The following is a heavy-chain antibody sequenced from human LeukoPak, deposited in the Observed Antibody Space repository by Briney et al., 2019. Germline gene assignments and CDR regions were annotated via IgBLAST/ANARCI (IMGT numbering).Heavy chain of an antibody. D-gene: IGHD3/OR15-3a*01. CDR2: VYHGGNT. CDR1: GYSISSGFY. J-gene: IGHJ4*02. CDR3: ARQPGSGLFTLP. V-gene: IGHV4-38-2*02. Sequence: PSETLSLTCTVSGYSISSGFYWGWIRQPPGKGLEWIGNVYHGGNTYYNASLKSQVSISIDTSKNQFSLRLTSVTAADTAVYYCARQPGSGLFTLPGGQGTLVTVSS.